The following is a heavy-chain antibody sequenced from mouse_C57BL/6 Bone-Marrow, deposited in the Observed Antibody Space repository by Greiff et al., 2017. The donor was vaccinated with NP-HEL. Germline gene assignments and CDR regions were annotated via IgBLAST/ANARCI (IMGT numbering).Heavy chain of an antibody. J-gene: IGHJ2*01. V-gene: IGHV1-81*01. D-gene: IGHD2-2*01. CDR2: IYPRSGNT. Sequence: QVQLKESGAELARPGASVKLSCKASGYTFTSYGISWVKQRTGQGLEWIGEIYPRSGNTYYNEKFKGKATLTADKSSSTAYMELRSLTSEDSAVYFCARDGYDCFDYWGQGTTLTVSS. CDR1: GYTFTSYG. CDR3: ARDGYDCFDY.